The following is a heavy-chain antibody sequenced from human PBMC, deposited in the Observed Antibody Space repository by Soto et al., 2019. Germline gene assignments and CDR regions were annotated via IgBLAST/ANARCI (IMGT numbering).Heavy chain of an antibody. J-gene: IGHJ4*02. CDR2: IYYSGST. V-gene: IGHV4-39*01. CDR1: GGSISSSSYY. CDR3: ARPEYSRGWYSDY. D-gene: IGHD6-19*01. Sequence: PSETLSLTCTVSGGSISSSSYYWGWIRQPPGKGLEWIGSIYYSGSTYYNPSHKSRVTISVDTSKNQFSLKLSSVTAADTAVYYCARPEYSRGWYSDYWGQGTLVTVSS.